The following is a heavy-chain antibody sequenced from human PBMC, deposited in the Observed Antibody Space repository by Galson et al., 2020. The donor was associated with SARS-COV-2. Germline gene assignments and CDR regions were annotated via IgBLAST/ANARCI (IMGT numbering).Heavy chain of an antibody. CDR3: ARSRVPAATDAFDI. CDR1: GGTFSSYA. D-gene: IGHD2-2*01. Sequence: SVKVSCNASGGTFSSYAISWVRQAPGQGLEWMGGIIPIFGTANYAQKFQGRVTITADKSTSTAYMELSSLRSEDTAVYYCARSRVPAATDAFDIWGQGTMVTVSS. J-gene: IGHJ3*02. CDR2: IIPIFGTA. V-gene: IGHV1-69*06.